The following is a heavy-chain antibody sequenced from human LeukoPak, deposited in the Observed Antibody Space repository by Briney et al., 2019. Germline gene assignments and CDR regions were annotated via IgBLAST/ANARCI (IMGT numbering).Heavy chain of an antibody. J-gene: IGHJ6*04. D-gene: IGHD2-2*01. V-gene: IGHV1-69*13. CDR1: GGTFSSYA. CDR2: IIPIFGTA. CDR3: ARDFVVVPAAGGDYYYGMDV. Sequence: SVKVSCKASGGTFSSYAISWVRQAPGQGLEWMGGIIPIFGTANYVQKFQGRVTITADESTSTAYMELSSLRSEDTAVYYCARDFVVVPAAGGDYYYGMDVWGKGTTVTVSS.